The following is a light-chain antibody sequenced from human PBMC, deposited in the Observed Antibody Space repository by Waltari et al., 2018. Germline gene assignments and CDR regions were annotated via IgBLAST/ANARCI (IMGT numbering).Light chain of an antibody. Sequence: IQIPQSPSSLSASVRDTVPITCRASQRIRTSVASYKKKRGLAPKLLIHAAYHLQNGVSSRFSGRASGTDVNLSITNLKTEDVATYDCQKDNSVPVTFGGGTKVDIK. CDR3: QKDNSVPVT. J-gene: IGKJ4*02. CDR1: QRIRTS. V-gene: IGKV1-12*01. CDR2: AAY.